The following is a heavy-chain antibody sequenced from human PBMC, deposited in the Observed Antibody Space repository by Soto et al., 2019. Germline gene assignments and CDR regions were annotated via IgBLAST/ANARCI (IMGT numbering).Heavy chain of an antibody. CDR3: ARPSTGYSSGWYGADYYYGMDG. J-gene: IGHJ6*02. V-gene: IGHV1-3*01. D-gene: IGHD6-19*01. CDR2: INAGNGNT. CDR1: GYTFTSYS. Sequence: ASVKVSCEASGYTFTSYSMHWVRQAPGQRLEWMGWINAGNGNTKYSQKFQGRVTITRDTSASTAYMELSSLRSEDTAVYYCARPSTGYSSGWYGADYYYGMDGWGQGTTVIVSS.